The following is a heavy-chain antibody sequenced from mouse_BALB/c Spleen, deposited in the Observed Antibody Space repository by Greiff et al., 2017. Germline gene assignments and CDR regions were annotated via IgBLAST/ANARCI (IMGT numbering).Heavy chain of an antibody. CDR1: GFTFSDYY. CDR3: ARDGNYVWFAY. V-gene: IGHV5-4*02. CDR2: ISDGGSYT. D-gene: IGHD2-1*01. Sequence: EVMLVESGGGLVKPGGSLKLSCAASGFTFSDYYMYWVRQTPEKRLEWVATISDGGSYTYYPDSVKGRFTISRDNAKNNLYLQMSSLKSEDTAMYYCARDGNYVWFAYWGQGTLVTVSA. J-gene: IGHJ3*01.